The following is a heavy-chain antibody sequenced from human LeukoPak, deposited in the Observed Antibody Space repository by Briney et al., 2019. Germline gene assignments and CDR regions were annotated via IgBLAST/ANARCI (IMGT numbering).Heavy chain of an antibody. CDR1: GDSISGSNYY. D-gene: IGHD3-10*01. Sequence: TDTLSLTCTVSGDSISGSNYYWGWIRQPPGKELEWIGSTYFSGSTYYNPSLKSRATISVGTSTNQFSLKLSCVTAAHTAIYYCALIRCIWFGEANWFEPWGHGTLGTVSS. CDR2: TYFSGST. CDR3: ALIRCIWFGEANWFEP. V-gene: IGHV4-39*01. J-gene: IGHJ5*02.